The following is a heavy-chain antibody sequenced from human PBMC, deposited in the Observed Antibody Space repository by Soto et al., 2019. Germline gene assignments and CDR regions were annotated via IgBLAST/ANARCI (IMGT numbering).Heavy chain of an antibody. V-gene: IGHV1-18*01. CDR1: GYTFTSYG. Sequence: GASVKVSCEASGYTFTSYGISWVRQAPGQRLEWMGWISAYNGNTNYAQKLQGRVTMTTDTSTSTAYMELRSLRSDDTAVYYCARDAVYCSSTSCYGARAFDIWGQGTMVTVSS. CDR2: ISAYNGNT. D-gene: IGHD2-2*01. J-gene: IGHJ3*02. CDR3: ARDAVYCSSTSCYGARAFDI.